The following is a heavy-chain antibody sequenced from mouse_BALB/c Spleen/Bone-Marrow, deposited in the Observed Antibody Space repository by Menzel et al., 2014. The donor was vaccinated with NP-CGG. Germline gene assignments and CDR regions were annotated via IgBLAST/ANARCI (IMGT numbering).Heavy chain of an antibody. V-gene: IGHV1S22*01. J-gene: IGHJ2*01. Sequence: LQQSGAELVRPGASVKLSCKASGYTFTSYWINWVKQRPGQGLEWIGNIYPGSGSTNYDEKFKSKGTLTVDTSSSTAYMHLSSLTSEDSAVYYCTSWDYWGQGTTLTVSS. CDR2: IYPGSGST. CDR3: TSWDY. CDR1: GYTFTSYW.